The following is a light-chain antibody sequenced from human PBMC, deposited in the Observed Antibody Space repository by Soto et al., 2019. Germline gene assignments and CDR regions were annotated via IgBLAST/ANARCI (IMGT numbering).Light chain of an antibody. J-gene: IGLJ1*01. Sequence: QSVLTQPASVSGSPGQSITISCTGNSSDVGAYDYVSWYQQHPDKAPKLIIYVVSNRPSGVSNRFSGSKSGNTASLTISGLQAEDEADYYCSLYTSSDTPYVFGTGTKVTVL. CDR3: SLYTSSDTPYV. CDR1: SSDVGAYDY. V-gene: IGLV2-14*01. CDR2: VVS.